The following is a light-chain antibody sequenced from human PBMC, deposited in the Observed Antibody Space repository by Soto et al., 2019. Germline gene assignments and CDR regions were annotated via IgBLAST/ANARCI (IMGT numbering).Light chain of an antibody. CDR3: QQYSNSPFT. CDR2: GAT. V-gene: IGKV3-20*01. J-gene: IGKJ3*01. CDR1: QSVSSSY. Sequence: EIVLTQSPGTLSLSPGERATLSCRASQSVSSSYLAWYQQKPGQAPRLLLSGATNRATGIPDRFSGSGSGTDFTLTISRLEPEDFAVYYCQQYSNSPFTFGPGTKVEIK.